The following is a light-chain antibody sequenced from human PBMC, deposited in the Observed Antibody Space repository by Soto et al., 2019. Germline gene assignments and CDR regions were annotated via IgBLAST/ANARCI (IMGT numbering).Light chain of an antibody. CDR2: TNN. J-gene: IGLJ2*01. V-gene: IGLV1-44*01. CDR1: TSNLGGNT. Sequence: QSVLPQPPSVSGTPGHKVSISCSGSTSNLGGNTVNWYQQLPGTAPKLLIYTNNQRPSGVPDRFSGSKSGTSASLAISGLRSEDEADFYCAAWDDSLNAVVFGGGTKVTVL. CDR3: AAWDDSLNAVV.